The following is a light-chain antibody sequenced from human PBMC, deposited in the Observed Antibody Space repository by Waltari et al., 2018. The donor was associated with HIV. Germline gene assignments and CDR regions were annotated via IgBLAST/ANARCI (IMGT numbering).Light chain of an antibody. CDR2: DNS. J-gene: IGLJ2*01. V-gene: IGLV3-21*02. CDR1: NIGSKS. CDR3: QVWDSSSDHVV. Sequence: SYVLTQPPSVSVAPGQTARITCGGNNIGSKSVPWYQQKPGQAPVLVVYDNSDRPSGIPERFSGSNSGNTATLTISRVEAGDEADFHCQVWDSSSDHVVFGGGTKLTVL.